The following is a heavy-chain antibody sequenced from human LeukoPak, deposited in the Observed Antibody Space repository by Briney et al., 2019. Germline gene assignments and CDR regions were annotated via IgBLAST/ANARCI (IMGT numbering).Heavy chain of an antibody. CDR1: GCSISSYY. J-gene: IGHJ4*02. CDR3: ARGGSGYFLDY. Sequence: SETLSLTCNVIGCSISSYYWSSIRQPPGKGLEWIGYIDYSGSTNCNPSLRSRVSMSVDTSKNQFSLKMRSVTAADTAVYYCARGGSGYFLDYWGQGTLVTVSS. D-gene: IGHD3-3*01. CDR2: IDYSGST. V-gene: IGHV4-59*01.